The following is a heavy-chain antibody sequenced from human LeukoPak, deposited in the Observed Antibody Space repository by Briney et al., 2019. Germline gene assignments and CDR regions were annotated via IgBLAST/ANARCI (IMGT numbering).Heavy chain of an antibody. J-gene: IGHJ4*02. D-gene: IGHD1/OR15-1a*01. CDR1: GDSVSSNSAT. CDR3: ARAMRKTAAGTFYSDY. V-gene: IGHV6-1*01. Sequence: SQTLSLTCAIFGDSVSSNSATWNWIRQSPSRGLEWLGRTYYRSKWYNDYGVSVKSRITINPDTSKNQFSLQLKSVTPEDTAVYYCARAMRKTAAGTFYSDYWGQGTLVTISS. CDR2: TYYRSKWYN.